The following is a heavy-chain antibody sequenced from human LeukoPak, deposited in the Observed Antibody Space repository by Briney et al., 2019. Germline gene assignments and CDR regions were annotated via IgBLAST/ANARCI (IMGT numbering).Heavy chain of an antibody. V-gene: IGHV5-51*01. CDR2: IYPGDSDT. CDR1: GYTVTDYW. Sequence: GESLKISCKGSGYTVTDYWIGWVRQMPGKGLEWMGIIYPGDSDTRYSPSFQGQVTISADKSISTAYLQWSSLKASDTAMYYCARRIAVAGIGYYGMDVWGQGTTVTVSS. J-gene: IGHJ6*02. D-gene: IGHD6-19*01. CDR3: ARRIAVAGIGYYGMDV.